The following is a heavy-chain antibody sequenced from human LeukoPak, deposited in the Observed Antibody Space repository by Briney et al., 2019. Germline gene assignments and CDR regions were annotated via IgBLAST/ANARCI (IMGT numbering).Heavy chain of an antibody. Sequence: PSQTLSLTCTVSGGSISSGGYYWSWIRQHPGKGLEWIGYIYYSGSTFYNPSLKSRVTISVDTSKNQFSLKLSSVTAADTAVYYCTRDYYDSSGLGAFDIWGQGTMVTVSS. CDR2: IYYSGST. J-gene: IGHJ3*02. V-gene: IGHV4-31*03. CDR3: TRDYYDSSGLGAFDI. D-gene: IGHD3-22*01. CDR1: GGSISSGGYY.